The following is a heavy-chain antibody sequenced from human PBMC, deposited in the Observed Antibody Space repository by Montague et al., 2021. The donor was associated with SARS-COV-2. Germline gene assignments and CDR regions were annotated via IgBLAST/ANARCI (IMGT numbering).Heavy chain of an antibody. CDR2: IYCDDDK. V-gene: IGHV2-70*13. CDR3: ARRASAVPGIRSNYNINI. D-gene: IGHD3-9*01. J-gene: IGHJ4*02. Sequence: PALVKPTQTLTLTCTFSGFSLSTSGVCVSWIRQPPGKALEWLALIYCDDDKYYSASLKTRLTISKSPSTNQGVLTMTNMYPVDTGTYYCARRASAVPGIRSNYNINIWGQGTPVTVSS. CDR1: GFSLSTSGVC.